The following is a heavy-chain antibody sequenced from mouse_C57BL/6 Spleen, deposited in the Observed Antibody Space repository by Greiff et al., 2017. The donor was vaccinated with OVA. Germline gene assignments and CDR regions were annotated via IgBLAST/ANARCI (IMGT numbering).Heavy chain of an antibody. V-gene: IGHV5-4*01. CDR1: GLTFSSHA. Sequence: EVKPMESGGGSVKPGGSLKLSCAASGLTFSSHAMSRVRQTPETRLEWVATISAGGSYTYYPDNVKGRFTITRDNAKDNLYLQMSHLKSEDTAMDYCARDCYYDAMDYWGQGTSVTVSS. CDR2: ISAGGSYT. CDR3: ARDCYYDAMDY. D-gene: IGHD2-12*01. J-gene: IGHJ4*01.